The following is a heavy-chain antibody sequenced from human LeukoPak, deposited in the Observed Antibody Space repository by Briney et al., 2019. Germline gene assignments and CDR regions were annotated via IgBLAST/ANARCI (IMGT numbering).Heavy chain of an antibody. CDR1: GGSISSYY. Sequence: SETLSLTCTVSGGSISSYYWSWIRQPPGKGLEWIGYIYYSGTSNYNPSLKSRVTISVDTSKKQFSLKLRSVTAADTAVYYCARSSLYSSSQRAFDIWGQGTMVTVSS. CDR3: ARSSLYSSSQRAFDI. CDR2: IYYSGTS. J-gene: IGHJ3*02. D-gene: IGHD6-13*01. V-gene: IGHV4-59*01.